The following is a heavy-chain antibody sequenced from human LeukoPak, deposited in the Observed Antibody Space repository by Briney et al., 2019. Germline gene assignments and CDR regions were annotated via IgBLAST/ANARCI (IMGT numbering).Heavy chain of an antibody. V-gene: IGHV3-23*01. CDR1: GFTFSRSA. CDR2: ISSSSST. J-gene: IGHJ4*02. CDR3: VKGRISEDGLDF. Sequence: PGGSLRLSCAASGFTFSRSAMTWVRQTPGKGLDWVSSISSSSSTYYADSVKGRFTISRDNSKNMLYLQMNSLRAEDTAVYYCVKGRISEDGLDFWGQGTLVTVSS. D-gene: IGHD6-13*01.